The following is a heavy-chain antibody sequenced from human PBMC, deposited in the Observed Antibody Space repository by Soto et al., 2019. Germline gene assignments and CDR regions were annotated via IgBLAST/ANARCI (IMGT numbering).Heavy chain of an antibody. V-gene: IGHV4-39*01. CDR1: GGSISSSSSS. J-gene: IGHJ6*03. D-gene: IGHD2-2*01. CDR3: ARTYVTDVVVVPASKDYMDV. CDR2: ISYSGST. Sequence: QLQLQESGPGLVKPSETLSLTCTVSGGSISSSSSSWGWIRQPPGKGLEWLGIISYSGSTYYSPSLKSLVTISVDASKNLFSLKLSSVTAADTAVYYCARTYVTDVVVVPASKDYMDVWGIGTTVTVSS.